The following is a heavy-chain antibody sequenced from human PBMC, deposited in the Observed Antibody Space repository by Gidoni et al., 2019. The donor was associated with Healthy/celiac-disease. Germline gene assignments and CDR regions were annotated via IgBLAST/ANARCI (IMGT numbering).Heavy chain of an antibody. CDR2: ISWDGGSR. CDR3: AKDYGDKSYYYYYYMDV. J-gene: IGHJ6*03. D-gene: IGHD4-17*01. V-gene: IGHV3-43*01. CDR1: GFTFDDYT. Sequence: EVQLVESGGAVVQPGGSLRLSCAASGFTFDDYTMHWVRQAPGKGLEWVSLISWDGGSRYYADSVKGRFTISRDNSKNSLYLQMNSLRTEDTALYYCAKDYGDKSYYYYYYMDVWGKGTTVTVSS.